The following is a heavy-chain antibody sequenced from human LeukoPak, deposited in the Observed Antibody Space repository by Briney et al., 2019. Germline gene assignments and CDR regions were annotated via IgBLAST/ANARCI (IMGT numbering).Heavy chain of an antibody. J-gene: IGHJ4*02. D-gene: IGHD3-3*01. CDR2: INHSGST. V-gene: IGHV4-34*01. Sequence: SETLSLTCAVYGGSFSGYYWSWIRQPPGKGLEWIGEINHSGSTNYNPSLKSRVTISVDTSKNQFSLKLTSVTAADTAVHYCARPALNNDFWSGYYKPHLYYFDYWGQGTLVTVSS. CDR1: GGSFSGYY. CDR3: ARPALNNDFWSGYYKPHLYYFDY.